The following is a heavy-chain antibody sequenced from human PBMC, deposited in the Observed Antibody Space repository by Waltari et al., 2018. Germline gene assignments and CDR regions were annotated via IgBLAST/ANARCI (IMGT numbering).Heavy chain of an antibody. J-gene: IGHJ4*02. CDR2: IHYSGNT. Sequence: QLQLQESGPRLVRPSETLSLTCTVPGGSISSTTYYWAWIRQTPGKGLEWIGYIHYSGNTYYNPSLRSRVTISVDTSKNQFSLNLRSVTAADTAVYYCARRVVTTGGVDYWGQGTLVTVSS. V-gene: IGHV4-39*07. CDR3: ARRVVTTGGVDY. D-gene: IGHD2-21*02. CDR1: GGSISSTTYY.